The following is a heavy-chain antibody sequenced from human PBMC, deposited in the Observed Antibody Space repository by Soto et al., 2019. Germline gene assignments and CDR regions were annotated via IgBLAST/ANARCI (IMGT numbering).Heavy chain of an antibody. CDR1: GGSISSSNW. CDR3: ARDERAYDYVWGSYRGSDAFDI. V-gene: IGHV4-4*02. D-gene: IGHD3-16*01. Sequence: SETLSLTFAVSGGSISSSNWWSWVRQPPGKGLEWIGEIYHSGSTNYNPSLKSRVTISVDKSKNQFSLKLSSVTAADTAVYYCARDERAYDYVWGSYRGSDAFDIWGQGTMVS. CDR2: IYHSGST. J-gene: IGHJ3*02.